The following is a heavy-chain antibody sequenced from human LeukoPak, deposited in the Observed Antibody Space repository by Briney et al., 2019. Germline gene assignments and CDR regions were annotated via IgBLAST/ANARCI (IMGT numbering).Heavy chain of an antibody. V-gene: IGHV1-2*02. CDR3: ARSTYYYDSSEKPLGPSNFDY. J-gene: IGHJ4*02. D-gene: IGHD3-22*01. CDR1: GYTFTGYY. CDR2: INPNSGGT. Sequence: GASVKLSCKASGYTFTGYYMHWVRQAPGQGLEWMGWINPNSGGTNYAQKFQGRVTTTRDTSISTAYMELSRLRSDDTAVYYCARSTYYYDSSEKPLGPSNFDYWGQGTLVTVSS.